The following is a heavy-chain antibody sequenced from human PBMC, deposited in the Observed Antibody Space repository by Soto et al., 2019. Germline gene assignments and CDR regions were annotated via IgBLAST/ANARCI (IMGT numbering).Heavy chain of an antibody. V-gene: IGHV1-69*02. J-gene: IGHJ4*02. CDR2: IIPILGIA. CDR3: ASGPGIVVVVAGYFDY. D-gene: IGHD2-15*01. CDR1: GGTFSSYT. Sequence: QVQLVQSGAEVKKPGSSVKVSCKASGGTFSSYTISWVRQAPGQGLEWMGRIIPILGIANYAQKFQGRVTITADKSTSTAYMELRSLRSEDTAVYYCASGPGIVVVVAGYFDYWGQGTLVTVSS.